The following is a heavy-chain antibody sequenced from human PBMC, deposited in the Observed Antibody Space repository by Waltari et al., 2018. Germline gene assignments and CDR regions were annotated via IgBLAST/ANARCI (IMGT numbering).Heavy chain of an antibody. V-gene: IGHV3-21*01. Sequence: EVQLVESGGGLVKPGGSLRLLCAASGFTFSSYSLNWVRQAPGKGLEWVSSISSSSSYIYYADSVKGRFTISRDNAKNSLYLQMNSLRAEDTAVYYCARAPALYGMDVWGQGTTVTVSS. CDR1: GFTFSSYS. J-gene: IGHJ6*02. CDR3: ARAPALYGMDV. CDR2: ISSSSSYI.